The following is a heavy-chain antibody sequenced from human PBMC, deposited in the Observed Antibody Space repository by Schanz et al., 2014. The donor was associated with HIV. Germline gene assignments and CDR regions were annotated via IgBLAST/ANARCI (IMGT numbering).Heavy chain of an antibody. V-gene: IGHV3-33*08. CDR3: ARFVDYSKYYGMDV. CDR2: IWYDGSNK. D-gene: IGHD4-4*01. CDR1: GFSFSVYS. Sequence: VQLVESGGGLVKPGGSLRLSCAASGFSFSVYSMNWVRQAPGKGLEWVAVIWYDGSNKYYADSVKGRFTISRDNSKNTLYLQMNSLRAEDTAVYYCARFVDYSKYYGMDVWGQGTTVTVSS. J-gene: IGHJ6*02.